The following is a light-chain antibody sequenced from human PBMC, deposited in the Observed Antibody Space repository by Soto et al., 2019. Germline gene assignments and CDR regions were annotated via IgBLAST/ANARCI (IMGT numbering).Light chain of an antibody. CDR1: QSVSTNF. CDR3: QQYGRTSWT. CDR2: GAS. Sequence: EIVLTQSPGTLSLSPGEGATLSCRASQSVSTNFFAWYQQKPGQAPRLLIYGASTRATGIPDRFSGSGSGTDFNLTISRLEPEDVAVYYCQQYGRTSWTFGHGTKVEIK. V-gene: IGKV3-20*01. J-gene: IGKJ1*01.